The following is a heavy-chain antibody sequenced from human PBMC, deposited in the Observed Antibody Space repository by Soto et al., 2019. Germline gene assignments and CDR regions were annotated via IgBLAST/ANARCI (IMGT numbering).Heavy chain of an antibody. J-gene: IGHJ6*02. D-gene: IGHD5-18*01. CDR3: ARGDTAMTHYYYGMDV. Sequence: EVQLVESGGGLVQPGGSLRLSCAASGFTFSSYAMHWVRQAPGKGLEYVSAISSNGGSTYYANSVKGRFTISRDNSKDTLYLQMGSLRAEDMAVYYCARGDTAMTHYYYGMDVWGQGTTVPVSS. CDR1: GFTFSSYA. V-gene: IGHV3-64*01. CDR2: ISSNGGST.